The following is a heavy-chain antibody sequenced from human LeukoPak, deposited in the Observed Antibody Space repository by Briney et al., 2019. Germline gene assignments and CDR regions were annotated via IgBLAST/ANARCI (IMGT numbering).Heavy chain of an antibody. CDR1: GFIFSSYA. V-gene: IGHV3-23*01. CDR2: LSGSGGST. D-gene: IGHD3-22*01. J-gene: IGHJ4*02. CDR3: TRVYDESSGYSFDY. Sequence: GGSLRLSCAASGFIFSSYALTWVRQAPGKGLEWVSALSGSGGSTYYADSVKGRFTISRENAENSLYLRMNSLRDEDTAMYYCTRVYDESSGYSFDYWGQGTLVTVSS.